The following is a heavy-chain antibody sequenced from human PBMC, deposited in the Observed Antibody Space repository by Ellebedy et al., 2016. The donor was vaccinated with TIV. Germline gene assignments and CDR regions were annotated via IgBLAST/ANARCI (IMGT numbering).Heavy chain of an antibody. CDR1: GFPFRSYW. CDR2: IYEDGSEK. V-gene: IGHV3-7*01. CDR3: ARRGSYGDYAVQINNWFDR. J-gene: IGHJ5*02. D-gene: IGHD3-16*01. Sequence: PGGSLRLSCAASGFPFRSYWMSWVRQAPGKGLEWVANIYEDGSEKYYVDSVKGRFTISRDNAKNSLYLQMNSLRVEDTAVYYCARRGSYGDYAVQINNWFDRWGQGTLVTVYS.